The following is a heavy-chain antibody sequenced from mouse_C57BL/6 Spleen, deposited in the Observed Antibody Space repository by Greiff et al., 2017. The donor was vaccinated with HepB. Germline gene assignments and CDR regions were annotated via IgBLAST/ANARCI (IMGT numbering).Heavy chain of an antibody. Sequence: VQLQQSGAELVRPGTSVKVSCKASGYAFTNYLIEWVKQRPGQGLEWIGVINPGSGGTNYNEKFKGKATLTADKSSSTAYMQLSSLTSEDSAVYFCARERLGYYFDYWGQGTTLTVSS. J-gene: IGHJ2*01. CDR2: INPGSGGT. V-gene: IGHV1-54*01. CDR1: GYAFTNYL. D-gene: IGHD4-1*01. CDR3: ARERLGYYFDY.